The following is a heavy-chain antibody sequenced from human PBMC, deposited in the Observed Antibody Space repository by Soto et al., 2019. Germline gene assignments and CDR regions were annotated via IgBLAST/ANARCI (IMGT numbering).Heavy chain of an antibody. V-gene: IGHV4-4*07. CDR3: ARARGVLRYFARARGDYGMDV. CDR1: GGSISSYY. CDR2: IYTSGST. Sequence: PSETLSLTCTVSGGSISSYYWSWIRQPAGKGLEWIGRIYTSGSTNYNPSLKSRVTMSVDTSKNQFSLKLSSVTAAETAVYYCARARGVLRYFARARGDYGMDVWGQGTTVTVSS. D-gene: IGHD3-9*01. J-gene: IGHJ6*02.